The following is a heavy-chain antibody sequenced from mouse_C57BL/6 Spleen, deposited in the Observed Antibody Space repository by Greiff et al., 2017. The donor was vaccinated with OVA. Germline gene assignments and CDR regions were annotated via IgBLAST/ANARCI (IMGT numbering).Heavy chain of an antibody. Sequence: QVQLQQSGAELVRPGASVTLSCKASGYTFTDYEMHWVKQTPVHGLEWIGAIDPETGGTAYNQKFKGKAILTADKSSSTAYMELRSLTSEDSAVYYCTRGGPDFDDWGQGTTLTVSS. CDR3: TRGGPDFDD. J-gene: IGHJ2*01. CDR2: IDPETGGT. CDR1: GYTFTDYE. V-gene: IGHV1-15*01.